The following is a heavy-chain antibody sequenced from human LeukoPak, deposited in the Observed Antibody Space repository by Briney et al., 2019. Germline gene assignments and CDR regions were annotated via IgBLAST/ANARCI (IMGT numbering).Heavy chain of an antibody. J-gene: IGHJ4*02. CDR2: ISGSSGST. CDR3: ARESYGDYDLDY. D-gene: IGHD4-17*01. V-gene: IGHV3-23*01. Sequence: GGSLRLSCAASGFTFSSYWMSWVRQAPGKGLEWVSAISGSSGSTYYADSVKGRFTISRDNSKNTLYLQMNSLRAEDTAVYYCARESYGDYDLDYWGQGTLVTVSS. CDR1: GFTFSSYW.